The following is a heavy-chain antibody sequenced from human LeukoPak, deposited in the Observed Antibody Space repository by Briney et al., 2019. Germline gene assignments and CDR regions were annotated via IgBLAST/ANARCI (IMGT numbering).Heavy chain of an antibody. CDR3: ARAADYCSSTSCYLFDY. V-gene: IGHV1-46*01. Sequence: ASVKVSCKASGYTFTSYYMHWVRQAPGQGLEWMGIINPSGGSTSYAQKFQGRVTITRDTSTSTVYMELSSLRSEDTAVYYCARAADYCSSTSCYLFDYWGQGTLVTVSS. CDR2: INPSGGST. J-gene: IGHJ4*02. CDR1: GYTFTSYY. D-gene: IGHD2-2*01.